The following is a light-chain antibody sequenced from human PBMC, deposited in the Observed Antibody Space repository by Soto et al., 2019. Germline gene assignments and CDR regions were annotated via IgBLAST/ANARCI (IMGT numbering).Light chain of an antibody. CDR2: GAS. V-gene: IGKV3-20*01. CDR3: QQYGSSPRT. CDR1: QSVSSY. J-gene: IGKJ1*01. Sequence: EIVLTQSPGTLSLSPGERATLSCRASQSVSSYLASYQQKPGQAPRLLIYGASSRATGIPDRFSGSGSGTDFTLTISRLEPEDFAVYYCQQYGSSPRTFGQGTKVEIK.